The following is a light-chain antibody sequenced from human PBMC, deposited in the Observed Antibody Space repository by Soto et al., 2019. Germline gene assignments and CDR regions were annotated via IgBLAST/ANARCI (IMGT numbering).Light chain of an antibody. CDR3: ERSYSTPQ. CDR2: AAS. V-gene: IGKV1-39*01. J-gene: IGKJ1*01. Sequence: DIQMTQSPSSLSASVGDRVTITCRASQSISSYLNWYQQKPGKAPKLLIYAASSLQSGVPSRFSGSGSGTDFTLTISSLQPEDFATYYCERSYSTPQFDQGTKVEIK. CDR1: QSISSY.